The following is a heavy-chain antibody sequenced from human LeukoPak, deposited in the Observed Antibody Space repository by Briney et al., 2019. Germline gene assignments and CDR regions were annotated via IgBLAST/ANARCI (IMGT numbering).Heavy chain of an antibody. J-gene: IGHJ6*03. CDR2: IYTSGST. V-gene: IGHV4-4*07. Sequence: SETLSLTCTVSGGSISSYYWSWIRQPAGKGLEWIGRIYTSGSTNYNPSLKSRVTMSVDTSENQFSLKLSSVTAADTAVYYCARDHYCSSTSCYNYYYYMDVWGKGTTVTVSS. CDR1: GGSISSYY. D-gene: IGHD2-2*02. CDR3: ARDHYCSSTSCYNYYYYMDV.